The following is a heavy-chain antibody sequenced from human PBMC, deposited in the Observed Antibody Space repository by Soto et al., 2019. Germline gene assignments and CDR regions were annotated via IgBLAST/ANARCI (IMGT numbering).Heavy chain of an antibody. CDR2: IIPILGIA. J-gene: IGHJ6*02. CDR1: GGTFSSYT. CDR3: ASSPTPRLGFYYGMDV. V-gene: IGHV1-69*02. Sequence: QVQLVQSGAEVKKPGSSVKVSCKASGGTFSSYTISWVRQAPGQGLEWMGRIIPILGIANYAQKFQGRVTITADKSTSTAYMELSSLRSEDTAVYYCASSPTPRLGFYYGMDVWGQGTTVTVSS. D-gene: IGHD3-9*01.